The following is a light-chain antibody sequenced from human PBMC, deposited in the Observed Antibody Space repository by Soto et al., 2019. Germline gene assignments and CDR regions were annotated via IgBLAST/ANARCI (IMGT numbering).Light chain of an antibody. J-gene: IGLJ2*01. CDR2: EDN. V-gene: IGLV6-57*02. CDR3: QSYDSSNHVV. Sequence: NFMLTQPHSVSESPGKTVTMSCTGSSGSSASNYVQWYQQRPGSAPTTVIYEDNRRPSGVPDRFSGSIDSSSNSASLTISGLKTEDEADYYCQSYDSSNHVVFGGGTKLTVL. CDR1: SGSSASNY.